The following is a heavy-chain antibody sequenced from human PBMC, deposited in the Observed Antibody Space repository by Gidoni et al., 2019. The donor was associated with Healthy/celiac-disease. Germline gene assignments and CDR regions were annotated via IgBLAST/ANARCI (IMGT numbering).Heavy chain of an antibody. CDR2: IYYCGST. J-gene: IGHJ5*02. Sequence: QVQLQESGPGLVKPSETLSLTCPVSGGSISSYYWSWIRQPPGKGLEWIGYIYYCGSTTYNPSLKSRVTISVDTSKNQFSLKLSSVTAADTAVYYCATLRGDYDYVWGSYRYHWFDPWGQGTLVTVSS. D-gene: IGHD3-16*02. CDR1: GGSISSYY. CDR3: ATLRGDYDYVWGSYRYHWFDP. V-gene: IGHV4-59*01.